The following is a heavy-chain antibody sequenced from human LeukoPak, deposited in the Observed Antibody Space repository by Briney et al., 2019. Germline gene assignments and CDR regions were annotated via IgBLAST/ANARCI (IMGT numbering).Heavy chain of an antibody. CDR1: GFTFSNYG. CDR3: AKDRITAAGTWYYDL. D-gene: IGHD6-13*01. J-gene: IGHJ2*01. V-gene: IGHV3-30*02. CDR2: IRYDGSTK. Sequence: GGSLRLSCAASGFTFSNYGIHWVRQAPGKGLEWVALIRYDGSTKHYADSVKGRFTISRDNSKNTVYLQMNSLRADDTAVYYCAKDRITAAGTWYYDLWGRGTLVTVSS.